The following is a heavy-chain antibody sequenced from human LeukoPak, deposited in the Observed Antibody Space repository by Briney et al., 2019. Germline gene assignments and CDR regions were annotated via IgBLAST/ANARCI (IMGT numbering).Heavy chain of an antibody. V-gene: IGHV3-30*04. CDR2: ISYDGSNK. Sequence: GGSLRLSCAASGFTFSSYAMHWVRQAPGKALEWVAVISYDGSNKYYADSVKGRFTISRDNSKNTLYLQMNGLRAEDTAVYYCARDRGNYYDSSGSFDYWGQGTLVTVSS. CDR1: GFTFSSYA. D-gene: IGHD3-22*01. J-gene: IGHJ4*02. CDR3: ARDRGNYYDSSGSFDY.